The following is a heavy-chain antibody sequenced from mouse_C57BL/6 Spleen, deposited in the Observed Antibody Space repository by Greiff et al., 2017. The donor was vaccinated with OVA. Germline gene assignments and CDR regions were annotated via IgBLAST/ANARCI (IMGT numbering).Heavy chain of an antibody. D-gene: IGHD2-2*01. CDR2: INPSTGGT. CDR3: ARNRLRYVDY. J-gene: IGHJ2*01. CDR1: GYSFTGYY. Sequence: VQLQQSGPELVKPGASVKISCKASGYSFTGYYMNWVKQSPEKSLEWIGEINPSTGGTTYNQKFKAKATLTVDKSSSTAYMQLKSLTSEDSAVYYCARNRLRYVDYWGQGTTLTVSS. V-gene: IGHV1-42*01.